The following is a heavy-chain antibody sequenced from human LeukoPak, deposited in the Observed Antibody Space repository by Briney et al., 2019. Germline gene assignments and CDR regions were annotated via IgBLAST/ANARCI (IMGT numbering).Heavy chain of an antibody. V-gene: IGHV2-70*11. Sequence: ESGPTLVNPTQTLTLTCTFSGFSLSTSGMCASWIRQPPGKALEWLARIDWDDDKYYSTSLKTRLTISKDTSKNQVVLTMTNIDPVDTATYYCAQDRATKGYFDYWGQGTLVTVSS. CDR2: IDWDDDK. D-gene: IGHD5-24*01. CDR3: AQDRATKGYFDY. CDR1: GFSLSTSGMC. J-gene: IGHJ4*02.